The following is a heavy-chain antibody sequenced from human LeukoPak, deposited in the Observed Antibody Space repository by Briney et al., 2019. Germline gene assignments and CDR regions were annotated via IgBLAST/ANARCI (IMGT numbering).Heavy chain of an antibody. Sequence: SSETLSLTCTVSGGSISSYYWSWIRQSPGKGLEWIGYIHNSGRTNYNPSLKSRVTGFVDTSKNQVSLRLSSVTAADTAVYYCARHGTISSESYFDYWGQGALVTVSS. J-gene: IGHJ4*02. D-gene: IGHD1-14*01. CDR2: IHNSGRT. V-gene: IGHV4-59*08. CDR1: GGSISSYY. CDR3: ARHGTISSESYFDY.